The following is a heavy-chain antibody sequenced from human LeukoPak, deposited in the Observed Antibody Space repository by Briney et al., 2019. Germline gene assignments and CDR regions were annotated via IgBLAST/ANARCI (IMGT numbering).Heavy chain of an antibody. CDR3: ARGREVQLRPTNWFDP. J-gene: IGHJ5*02. D-gene: IGHD5-18*01. CDR1: GYTFTSYG. Sequence: ASVKVSCKASGYTFTSYGISWVRQAPGQGLEWMGIINPSGGSTSYAQKFQGRVTMTRDMSTSTVYMELSSLRSEDTAVYYCARGREVQLRPTNWFDPWGQGTLVTVSS. CDR2: INPSGGST. V-gene: IGHV1-46*01.